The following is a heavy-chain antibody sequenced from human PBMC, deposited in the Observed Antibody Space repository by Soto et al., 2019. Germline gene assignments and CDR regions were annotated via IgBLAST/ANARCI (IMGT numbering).Heavy chain of an antibody. CDR3: ARDHYYGSGSYYSLHDYYYYGMDV. Sequence: PSQALSLTCSISGDSLSSSIAACNCIRQSPSRGLEWLGRTYYRSKWYNDYAVSVKSRITINPDTSKNQFSLQLNSVTPEDTAVYYCARDHYYGSGSYYSLHDYYYYGMDVWGQGTTVTVSS. CDR1: GDSLSSSIAA. CDR2: TYYRSKWYN. J-gene: IGHJ6*02. D-gene: IGHD3-10*01. V-gene: IGHV6-1*01.